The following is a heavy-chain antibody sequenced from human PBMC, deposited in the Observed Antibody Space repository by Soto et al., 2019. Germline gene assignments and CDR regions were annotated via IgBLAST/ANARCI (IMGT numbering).Heavy chain of an antibody. J-gene: IGHJ4*02. V-gene: IGHV1-18*01. CDR2: ISAYNGNT. Sequence: ASVKVSCKASGYTFTSYGISWVRQAPGQGLEWMGWISAYNGNTNYAQKLQGRVTMTTDTSTSTACMELRSLRSDDTEVYYCAREIAVAGTGDYWGQGTLVTVSS. CDR3: AREIAVAGTGDY. D-gene: IGHD6-19*01. CDR1: GYTFTSYG.